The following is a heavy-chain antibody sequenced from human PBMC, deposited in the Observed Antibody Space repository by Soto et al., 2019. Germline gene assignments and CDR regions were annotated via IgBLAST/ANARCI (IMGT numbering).Heavy chain of an antibody. D-gene: IGHD2-15*01. J-gene: IGHJ5*02. CDR1: GDSVSSNSVA. Sequence: SQTLSLTCAISGDSVSSNSVAWNWIRQSPSRGLEWLGRAYYRSKWYNDYAVSVKSRITINPDTSKNQFSLQLNSVTPEDTAVYYCARAGIDPELYCSGGSCYNWFDPWGQGTLVTVSS. V-gene: IGHV6-1*01. CDR3: ARAGIDPELYCSGGSCYNWFDP. CDR2: AYYRSKWYN.